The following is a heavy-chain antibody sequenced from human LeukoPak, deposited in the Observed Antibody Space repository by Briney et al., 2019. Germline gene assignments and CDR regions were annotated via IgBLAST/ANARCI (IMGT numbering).Heavy chain of an antibody. J-gene: IGHJ4*02. V-gene: IGHV3-23*01. CDR1: GFTFSSYA. Sequence: PGGSLRLSCAASGFTFSSYAMNWVRQAPGKGLEWVSAISGSGGSTYYADSVKGRFTISRDNSKNTLYLQMNSLRAEDTAVYYCAKYGDIAVAGILFDYWGQGTLVTVSS. CDR2: ISGSGGST. CDR3: AKYGDIAVAGILFDY. D-gene: IGHD6-19*01.